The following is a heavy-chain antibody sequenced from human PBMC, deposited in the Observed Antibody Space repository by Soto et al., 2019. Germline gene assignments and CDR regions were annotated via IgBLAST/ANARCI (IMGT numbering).Heavy chain of an antibody. V-gene: IGHV4-4*02. D-gene: IGHD5-18*01. CDR1: GGSISSSNW. CDR3: ARTLGDTAMVTGWFDP. CDR2: IYHSGST. Sequence: SETLSLTCAVSGGSISSSNWWSWVRQPPGKGLEWIGEIYHSGSTNYNPSLKSRVTISVDKSKNQFSLKLSSVTAADTAVYYCARTLGDTAMVTGWFDPWGQGTLVTVSS. J-gene: IGHJ5*02.